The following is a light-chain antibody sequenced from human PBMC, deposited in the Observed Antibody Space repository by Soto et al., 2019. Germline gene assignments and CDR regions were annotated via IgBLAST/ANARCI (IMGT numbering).Light chain of an antibody. CDR1: QDIKND. Sequence: AIQVTQSPSSLSASIGDRVTITCRASQDIKNDLGWYQQKPGKAPDLLISGASTLQTGVPSRFSGSGSGTDFTLTISSLQPEDFATYFCLQDYSYPYTFGQGTKLEI. J-gene: IGKJ2*01. V-gene: IGKV1-6*01. CDR3: LQDYSYPYT. CDR2: GAS.